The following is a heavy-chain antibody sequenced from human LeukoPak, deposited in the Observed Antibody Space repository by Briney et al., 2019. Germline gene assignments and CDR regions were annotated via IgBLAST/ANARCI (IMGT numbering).Heavy chain of an antibody. Sequence: SETLSLTCTVSGGSINNYYWSWIRQPPGKGLEWIGYIFYSGSTNYNPSLKSRVTISVDTSKNQFSLKLSSVTAADTAVYYCARQGGYRWFGELLEFDPWGQGTLVTVSS. CDR2: IFYSGST. V-gene: IGHV4-59*01. CDR1: GGSINNYY. CDR3: ARQGGYRWFGELLEFDP. J-gene: IGHJ5*02. D-gene: IGHD3-10*01.